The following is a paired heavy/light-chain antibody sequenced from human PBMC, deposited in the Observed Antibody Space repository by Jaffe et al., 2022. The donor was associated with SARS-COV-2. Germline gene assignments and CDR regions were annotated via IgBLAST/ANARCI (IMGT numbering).Light chain of an antibody. CDR2: LVS. CDR1: QSLLHSNGYNY. Sequence: DIVMTQSPLSLPVTPGEPASISCRSSQSLLHSNGYNYLDWYLQKPGQSPQLLIYLVSNRASGVPDRFRGSGSGTDFTLKITSVEAEDVGVYYCMQALQTPYTFGQGTKLEIK. J-gene: IGKJ2*01. V-gene: IGKV2-28*01. CDR3: MQALQTPYT.
Heavy chain of an antibody. J-gene: IGHJ6*02. D-gene: IGHD6-19*01. CDR2: IKSKVDDGTT. CDR3: ATMAGTGNYVYYGIDV. V-gene: IGHV3-15*01. Sequence: EVQLVESGGGLVKPGGSLRLSCAASGLTFNNVWMSWVRQAPGKGLEWVARIKSKVDDGTTVYAAPVKGRFTISRDDSRNTLYLQMISLKTEDTAVYYCATMAGTGNYVYYGIDVWGQGTTVTVSS. CDR1: GLTFNNVW.